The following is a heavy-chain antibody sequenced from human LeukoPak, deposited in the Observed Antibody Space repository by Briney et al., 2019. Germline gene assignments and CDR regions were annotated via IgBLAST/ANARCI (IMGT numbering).Heavy chain of an antibody. CDR3: ARDQYYYDSTHAFDI. V-gene: IGHV4-39*07. Sequence: KPSETLSLTCTVSGGSISSSSYYWGWIRQPPGKGLEWVGSIYYSGSTYYNPSLKSRVTISVDTSKNQFSLKLSSVTAADTAVYYCARDQYYYDSTHAFDIWGQGTMVTVSS. CDR2: IYYSGST. CDR1: GGSISSSSYY. D-gene: IGHD3-22*01. J-gene: IGHJ3*02.